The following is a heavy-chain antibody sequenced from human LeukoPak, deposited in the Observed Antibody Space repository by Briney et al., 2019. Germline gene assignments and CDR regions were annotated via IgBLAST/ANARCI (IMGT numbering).Heavy chain of an antibody. V-gene: IGHV1-46*01. J-gene: IGHJ4*02. D-gene: IGHD3-22*01. CDR3: ARDPTFAYDSSGYYGAPGY. CDR1: GYTFTSYY. Sequence: ASVKVSCKASGYTFTSYYMHWVRQAPGQGLEWMGLINPSGGSTSYAQKFQGRVTMTRDASTSTVYMELSSLRSEDTAVYYCARDPTFAYDSSGYYGAPGYWGQGTLVTVSS. CDR2: INPSGGST.